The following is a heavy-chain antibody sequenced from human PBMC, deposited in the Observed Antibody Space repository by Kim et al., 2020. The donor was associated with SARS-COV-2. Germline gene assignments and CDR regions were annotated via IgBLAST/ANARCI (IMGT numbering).Heavy chain of an antibody. Sequence: SETLSLTCAVSGGSISSSNWWSWVRQPPGKGLEWIGEIYHSGSTNYNPSLKSRVTISVDKSKNQFSLKLSSVTAADTAVYYCARGPQIYGGPYYFDYWGQGTLVTVSS. CDR2: IYHSGST. CDR1: GGSISSSNW. J-gene: IGHJ4*02. V-gene: IGHV4-4*02. D-gene: IGHD3-3*01. CDR3: ARGPQIYGGPYYFDY.